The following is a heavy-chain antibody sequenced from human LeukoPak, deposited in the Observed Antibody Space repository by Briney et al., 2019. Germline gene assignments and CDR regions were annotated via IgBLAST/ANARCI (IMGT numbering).Heavy chain of an antibody. J-gene: IGHJ4*02. Sequence: GASVKVSCKASGYTFTSYGISWVRQAPGQGLEWMGWISAYNGNTNYAQKLQGRVTKTTDTSTSTAYMELRSLRSDDTAVYHCARSIAAADFDYWGQGTLVTVSS. CDR1: GYTFTSYG. V-gene: IGHV1-18*01. D-gene: IGHD6-13*01. CDR2: ISAYNGNT. CDR3: ARSIAAADFDY.